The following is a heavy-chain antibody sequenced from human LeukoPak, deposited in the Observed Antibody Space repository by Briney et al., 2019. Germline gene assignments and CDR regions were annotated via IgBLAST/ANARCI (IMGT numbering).Heavy chain of an antibody. CDR2: ISGSGGST. J-gene: IGHJ4*02. D-gene: IGHD4-17*01. Sequence: GGSLRLSCAGCGFTFSSYAMSCVRQAPGKGLEWVSVISGSGGSTYFADSVKGRFTISRDNSKNTLYLQMNSLRAEDTAVYYCARDNGVDAGLYSWGQGTLVTVSS. CDR1: GFTFSSYA. V-gene: IGHV3-23*01. CDR3: ARDNGVDAGLYS.